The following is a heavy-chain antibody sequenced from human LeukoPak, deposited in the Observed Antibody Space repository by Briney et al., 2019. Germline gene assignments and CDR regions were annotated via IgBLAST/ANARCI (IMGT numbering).Heavy chain of an antibody. CDR3: GRFGLTTVARDAFDI. V-gene: IGHV4-31*03. J-gene: IGHJ3*02. Sequence: SETLSLTCTVSGGSISSGGYYWSWIRQHPGKGLEWIGYIYYSGSTYYNPSLKSRVTISVDTSKNQFSLKLSSVTAADTAVYYWGRFGLTTVARDAFDIWGQGTMVTVSS. D-gene: IGHD4-23*01. CDR1: GGSISSGGYY. CDR2: IYYSGST.